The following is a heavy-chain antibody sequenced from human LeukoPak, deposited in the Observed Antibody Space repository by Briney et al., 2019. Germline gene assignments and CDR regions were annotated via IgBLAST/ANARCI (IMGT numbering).Heavy chain of an antibody. CDR1: GFTFRNYW. CDR2: INHDGSKE. V-gene: IGHV3-7*01. J-gene: IGHJ5*02. CDR3: ARKLYYYDSSGAGWFDP. Sequence: EGSLRLSCTASGFTFRNYWMSWVRQVPGKGLEWLANINHDGSKEDYVDSVKGRFTISRDNAKNSLYLQMHSLRAEDTAVYRCARKLYYYDSSGAGWFDPWGQGTLVAVSS. D-gene: IGHD3-22*01.